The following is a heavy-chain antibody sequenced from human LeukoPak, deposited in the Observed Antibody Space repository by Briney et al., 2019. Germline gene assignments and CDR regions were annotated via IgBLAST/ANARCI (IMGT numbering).Heavy chain of an antibody. CDR2: ISSNGGST. D-gene: IGHD6-19*01. CDR3: ARSRSSSGRIRGSYFDY. J-gene: IGHJ4*02. Sequence: GGSLRLSCAASGFTFSSYAMHWVRQAPGKGLEYVSAISSNGGSTYYANSVKGRFTISRDNSKNTLYLQMGSLRAEDMAVYYCARSRSSSGRIRGSYFDYWGQGTLVTVSS. CDR1: GFTFSSYA. V-gene: IGHV3-64*01.